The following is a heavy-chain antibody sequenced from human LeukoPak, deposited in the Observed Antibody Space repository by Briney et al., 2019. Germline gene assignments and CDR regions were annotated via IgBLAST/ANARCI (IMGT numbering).Heavy chain of an antibody. CDR2: ISWNSGSI. J-gene: IGHJ4*02. V-gene: IGHV3-9*01. CDR3: EKDGARDVDPGENFDD. CDR1: GFTFDDYA. D-gene: IGHD7-27*01. Sequence: GGSLRLSCAASGFTFDDYAMHWVRQAPGKGLEWVSGISWNSGSIGYADSVKGRFTISRDNAKNSLYLQMNSLRAEDTALYYCEKDGARDVDPGENFDDWGQGTLVTVSS.